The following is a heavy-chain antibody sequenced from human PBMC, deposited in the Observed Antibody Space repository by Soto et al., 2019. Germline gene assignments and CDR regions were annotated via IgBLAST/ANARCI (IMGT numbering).Heavy chain of an antibody. CDR3: ARGLPLYYYYYYGMDV. D-gene: IGHD3-16*01. CDR2: INHSGST. J-gene: IGHJ6*02. Sequence: ETLSLTCAVYGGSFSGYYWSWIRQPPGKGLEWIGEINHSGSTNYNPSLKSRVTISVDTSKNQFSLKLSSVTAADTAVYYCARGLPLYYYYYYGMDVWGQGTTVTVSS. CDR1: GGSFSGYY. V-gene: IGHV4-34*01.